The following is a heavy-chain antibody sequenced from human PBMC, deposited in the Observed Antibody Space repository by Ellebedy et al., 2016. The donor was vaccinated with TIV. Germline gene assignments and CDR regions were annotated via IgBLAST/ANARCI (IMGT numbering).Heavy chain of an antibody. Sequence: ASVKVSXXASGYTFTGYYMHWVRQAPGQGLEWMGWINPNSGGTNYAQKFQGWVTMTRDTSISTAYMELSRLRSDDTAVYYCARERSSYYYGMDVWGQGTTVTVSS. CDR1: GYTFTGYY. CDR3: ARERSSYYYGMDV. V-gene: IGHV1-2*04. D-gene: IGHD6-13*01. J-gene: IGHJ6*02. CDR2: INPNSGGT.